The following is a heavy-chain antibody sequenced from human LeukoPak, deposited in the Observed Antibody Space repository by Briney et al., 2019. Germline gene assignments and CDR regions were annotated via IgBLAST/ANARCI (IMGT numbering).Heavy chain of an antibody. J-gene: IGHJ4*02. CDR2: MNPNSGNT. CDR3: ARDSRYCSGGNCHLRFDY. CDR1: GYTFTSYG. Sequence: ASVKVSCKASGYTFTSYGISWVRQATGQGLEWMGWMNPNSGNTGYAQKFQGRVTMTTDTSTSTAYMELRSLRSDDTAVYYCARDSRYCSGGNCHLRFDYWGQGILVTVSS. D-gene: IGHD2-15*01. V-gene: IGHV1-18*01.